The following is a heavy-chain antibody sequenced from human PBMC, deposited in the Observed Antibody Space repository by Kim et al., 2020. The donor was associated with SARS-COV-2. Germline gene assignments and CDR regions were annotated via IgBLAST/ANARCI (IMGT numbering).Heavy chain of an antibody. CDR3: ARHDPATGFDY. V-gene: IGHV4-39*01. Sequence: TYYNPSLKSRVTISVDTSKNQFSLKLSSVTAADTAVYYCARHDPATGFDYWGQGTLVTVSS. CDR2: T. J-gene: IGHJ4*02.